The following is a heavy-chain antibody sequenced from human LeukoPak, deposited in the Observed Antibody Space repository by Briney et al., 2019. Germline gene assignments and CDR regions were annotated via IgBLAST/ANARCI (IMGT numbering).Heavy chain of an antibody. Sequence: GGSLRLSCAASGFTFSNFAMSWVRQAPGKGLEWVSAISGGDGSTYYADSVKGRFTISRDNSKNTLYLQMNSLRAEDTAVYYCAKVGHSGSGSYGDWGQGTLVTVSS. CDR1: GFTFSNFA. CDR2: ISGGDGST. CDR3: AKVGHSGSGSYGD. V-gene: IGHV3-23*01. J-gene: IGHJ4*02. D-gene: IGHD3-10*01.